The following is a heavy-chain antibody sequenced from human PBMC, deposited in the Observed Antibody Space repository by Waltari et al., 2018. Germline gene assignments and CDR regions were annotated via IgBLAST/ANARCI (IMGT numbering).Heavy chain of an antibody. CDR1: GFTFDDYA. CDR2: ISWNSGSI. V-gene: IGHV3-9*03. Sequence: EVQLVESGGGLVQPGRSLRLSCAASGFTFDDYAMHWVRQAPGKGLEWVSGISWNSGSIGYADSVKGRFTISRDNANNSLYLQMNSLRAEDMALYYCAKGLAARPDYWGQGTLVTVSS. J-gene: IGHJ4*02. D-gene: IGHD6-6*01. CDR3: AKGLAARPDY.